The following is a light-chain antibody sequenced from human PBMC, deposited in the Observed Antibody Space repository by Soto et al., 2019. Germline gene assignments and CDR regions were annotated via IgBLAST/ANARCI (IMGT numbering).Light chain of an antibody. CDR2: DVN. V-gene: IGLV2-14*03. J-gene: IGLJ2*01. Sequence: QSALTQPASVSGSPGQSITISCTGTSSDIGAYNFVSWYQQHPGKAPKLMLYDVNIRPSGVSNRFSGSKSGNTASLTISGLQAEDEADYYCTSWTTSTNMIFGGGTQVTVL. CDR3: TSWTTSTNMI. CDR1: SSDIGAYNF.